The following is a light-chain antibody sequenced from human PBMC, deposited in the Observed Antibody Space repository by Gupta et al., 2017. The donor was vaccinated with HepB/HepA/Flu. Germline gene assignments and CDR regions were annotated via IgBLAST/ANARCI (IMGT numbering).Light chain of an antibody. CDR3: CSDALSITWV. J-gene: IGLJ3*02. V-gene: IGLV2-23*02. CDR1: SSDVGSYNI. CDR2: EVS. Sequence: SALPQPASVSVSPSPVITIPCTGTSSDVGSYNIVSWYQQHPGNAPKLMIYEVSKRPSGVANRFSGSKSGNTASLTISGRKVEDEADYYCCSDALSITWVFGGGTKLTVL.